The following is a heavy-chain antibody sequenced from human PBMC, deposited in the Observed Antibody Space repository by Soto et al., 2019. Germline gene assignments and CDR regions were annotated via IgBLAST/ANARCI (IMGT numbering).Heavy chain of an antibody. CDR3: ARAYYDFWSGYSTEPAYYYGMDV. CDR2: IHWNDDK. J-gene: IGHJ6*02. Sequence: ITLKESGPTLVKPTQTLTLTCTFSGFSLRTGGVGVGWIRQPPGKALEWLALIHWNDDKYYSPFLKSRLTVTNDSSRNQVVLTMTNVDPVDTATYYCARAYYDFWSGYSTEPAYYYGMDVWGQGTTVTVSS. CDR1: GFSLRTGGVG. D-gene: IGHD3-3*01. V-gene: IGHV2-5*01.